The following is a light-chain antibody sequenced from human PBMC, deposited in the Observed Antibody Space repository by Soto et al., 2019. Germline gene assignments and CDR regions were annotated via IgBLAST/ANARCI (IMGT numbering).Light chain of an antibody. V-gene: IGKV1-9*01. CDR3: QQLNSYL. J-gene: IGKJ4*01. CDR1: QGISSY. Sequence: DIQLTQSPSFLSASVGDRVTITCRASQGISSYLAWYQQKPGKAPKLLIYAASTLQSGVPSRFSGSGSGTEFTLTISSLPPEDFATYYCQQLNSYLFGGGTKVEIK. CDR2: AAS.